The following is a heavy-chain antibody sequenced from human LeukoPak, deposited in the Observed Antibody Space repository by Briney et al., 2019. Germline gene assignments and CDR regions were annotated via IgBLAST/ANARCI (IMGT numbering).Heavy chain of an antibody. CDR2: ISYDGSNK. Sequence: GRSLRLSCAASGFTFSSYAMHWVRQAPGKGLEWVAVISYDGSNKYYADSVKGRFTISRDNSKNTLYLQMNSLRAEDTAVYYCARDVVLERRRYLPYYFDYWGQGTLVTVSS. J-gene: IGHJ4*02. D-gene: IGHD1-1*01. CDR1: GFTFSSYA. CDR3: ARDVVLERRRYLPYYFDY. V-gene: IGHV3-30*04.